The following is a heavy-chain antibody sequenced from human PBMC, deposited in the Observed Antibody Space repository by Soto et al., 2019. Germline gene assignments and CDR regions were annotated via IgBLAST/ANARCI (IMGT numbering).Heavy chain of an antibody. J-gene: IGHJ6*02. CDR2: INPNSGGT. CDR3: ARTSDHKYSSSYSGWAYYYGMDV. D-gene: IGHD6-6*01. Sequence: QVQLVQSGAEVKKPGASVKVSCKASGYTFTGYYMHWVRQAPGQGLEWMGWINPNSGGTNYAQKFQGWVTMTRDTSISTAYMELSRLRSDDTAVYYCARTSDHKYSSSYSGWAYYYGMDVWGQGTTVTVSS. V-gene: IGHV1-2*04. CDR1: GYTFTGYY.